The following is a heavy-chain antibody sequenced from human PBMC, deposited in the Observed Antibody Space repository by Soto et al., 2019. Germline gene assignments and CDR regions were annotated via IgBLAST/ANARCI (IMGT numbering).Heavy chain of an antibody. V-gene: IGHV3-66*01. CDR2: INSGGTT. Sequence: EVQLVESGGGLVQPGGSLRLSCAASGFTVSSNSMTWVRQAPGKGLEWVSNINSGGTTSYADSVKGRFTISRDNSKNTLFLQMNSLRDDDTAVYYCASGASGNYRWGQGTLVTVSS. J-gene: IGHJ4*02. D-gene: IGHD3-10*01. CDR1: GFTVSSNS. CDR3: ASGASGNYR.